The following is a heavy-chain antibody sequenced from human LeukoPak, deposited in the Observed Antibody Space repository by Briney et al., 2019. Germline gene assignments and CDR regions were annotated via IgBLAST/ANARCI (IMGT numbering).Heavy chain of an antibody. V-gene: IGHV3-30*03. CDR3: AREVYYYDSSGRGLDAFDI. D-gene: IGHD3-22*01. Sequence: GGSLRLSCAASGFTFSSYGMHWVRQAPGKGLEWVAVMSYDGSNKYYADSVKGRFTISRDNSKNTLYLQMNSLRAEDTAVYYCAREVYYYDSSGRGLDAFDIWGQGTMVTVSS. CDR1: GFTFSSYG. CDR2: MSYDGSNK. J-gene: IGHJ3*02.